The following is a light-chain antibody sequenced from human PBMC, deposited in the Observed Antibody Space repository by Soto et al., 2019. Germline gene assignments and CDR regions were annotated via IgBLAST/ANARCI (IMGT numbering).Light chain of an antibody. Sequence: DIQMTQSPSSLSASVGDRVTITCRASQVIRNDLDWYQQKPGKAPKRLIYAASSLHSGVPSRFSGSGSGTEFTLTINSLQPEDFATYYCLHHNSNPPWTFGQGTKVDIK. V-gene: IGKV1-17*01. CDR1: QVIRND. CDR2: AAS. CDR3: LHHNSNPPWT. J-gene: IGKJ1*01.